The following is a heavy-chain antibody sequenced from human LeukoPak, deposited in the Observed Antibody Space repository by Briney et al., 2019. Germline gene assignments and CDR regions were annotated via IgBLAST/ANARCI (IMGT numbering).Heavy chain of an antibody. V-gene: IGHV3-48*04. CDR2: ISSSSSTI. J-gene: IGHJ4*02. CDR3: AGADGLRDFHY. CDR1: GFTFSSYS. Sequence: AGGSLRLSCAASGFTFSSYSMNWVGQAPGKGLEWVSYISSSSSTIYYADSVKGRFTISRNNAKNSLYLQMNSLRAEDTAVYYCAGADGLRDFHYWGQGTLVNVSS.